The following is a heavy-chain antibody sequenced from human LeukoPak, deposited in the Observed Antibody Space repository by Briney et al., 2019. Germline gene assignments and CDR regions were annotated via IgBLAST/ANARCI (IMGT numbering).Heavy chain of an antibody. J-gene: IGHJ4*02. CDR3: ARHGPAGDSSSCLDY. CDR1: GYTFTSYD. V-gene: IGHV1-18*01. D-gene: IGHD6-13*01. Sequence: ASVKVSCKASGYTFTSYDISWVRQAPGQGLEWMGWISAYNGNTKYTQKLQGRVTMTTDTSTSTAYMELRSLSSDDTAVYYCARHGPAGDSSSCLDYWGQGTLVTVSS. CDR2: ISAYNGNT.